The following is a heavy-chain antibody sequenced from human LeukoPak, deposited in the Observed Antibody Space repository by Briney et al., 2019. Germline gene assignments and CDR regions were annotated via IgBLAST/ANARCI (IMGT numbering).Heavy chain of an antibody. CDR3: ARRGDGYIPFDY. CDR1: GGSISSSSYY. J-gene: IGHJ4*02. Sequence: SETLSLTCTVSGGSISSSSYYWGWIRQPPGTGLEWIGSIYYSGSTYYNPSLKSRVTISVDTSKNQFSLKLSSVTAADTAVYYCARRGDGYIPFDYWGQGTLVTVSS. CDR2: IYYSGST. V-gene: IGHV4-39*01. D-gene: IGHD5-24*01.